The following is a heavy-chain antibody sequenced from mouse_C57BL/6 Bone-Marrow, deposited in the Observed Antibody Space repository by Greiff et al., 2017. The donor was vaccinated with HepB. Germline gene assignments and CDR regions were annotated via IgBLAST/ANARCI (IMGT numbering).Heavy chain of an antibody. CDR1: GYTFTSYW. CDR3: AREGDDYEDFDV. Sequence: QVQLKQPGAELVKPGASVKLSCKASGYTFTSYWMHWVKQRPGQGLEWIGMIHPNSGSTNYNEKFKSKATLTVDKSSSTAYMQLSSLTSEDSAVYYCAREGDDYEDFDVWGIGTTVTVSS. CDR2: IHPNSGST. V-gene: IGHV1-64*01. D-gene: IGHD2-4*01. J-gene: IGHJ1*03.